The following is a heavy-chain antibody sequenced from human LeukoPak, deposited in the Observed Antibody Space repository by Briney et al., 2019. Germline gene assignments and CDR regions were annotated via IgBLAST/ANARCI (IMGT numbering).Heavy chain of an antibody. Sequence: GGSLRLSCAASGFTFTSYSMNWVRQAPGKGLEWVSYISSSSSTIYYADSVKGRFSISRDNAKNSLYLQMNSLRAEDTAVYYCAKDREVLAYCGGDCFQSGVDYWGQGTLVTVSS. CDR3: AKDREVLAYCGGDCFQSGVDY. V-gene: IGHV3-48*01. J-gene: IGHJ4*02. CDR1: GFTFTSYS. CDR2: ISSSSSTI. D-gene: IGHD2-21*02.